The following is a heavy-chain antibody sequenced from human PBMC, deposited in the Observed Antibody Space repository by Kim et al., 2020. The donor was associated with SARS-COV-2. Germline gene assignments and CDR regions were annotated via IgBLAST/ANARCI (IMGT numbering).Heavy chain of an antibody. Sequence: SETLSLTCAVYGGSFSGYYWSWIRQPPGKGLEWIGEINHSGSTNYNPSLKSRVTISVDTSKNQFSLKLSSVTAADTAVYYCARGEIDAGNLFDYWGQGTLVTVSS. CDR3: ARGEIDAGNLFDY. D-gene: IGHD2-8*01. V-gene: IGHV4-34*01. CDR2: INHSGST. J-gene: IGHJ4*02. CDR1: GGSFSGYY.